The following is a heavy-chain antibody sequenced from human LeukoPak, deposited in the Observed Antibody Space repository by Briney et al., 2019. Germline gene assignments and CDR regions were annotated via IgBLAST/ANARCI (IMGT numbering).Heavy chain of an antibody. CDR1: GFTFGSYC. V-gene: IGHV3-7*01. Sequence: GSLRLSCAASGFTFGSYCMTWVRPAPGKGLEWVANIKQDGSEKFYVDSVKGRFTISRDNAKNSLYLQMNSLRAEDTAVYYCARDSHGSGYFDYWGQGTLVTVSS. J-gene: IGHJ4*02. D-gene: IGHD3-10*01. CDR3: ARDSHGSGYFDY. CDR2: IKQDGSEK.